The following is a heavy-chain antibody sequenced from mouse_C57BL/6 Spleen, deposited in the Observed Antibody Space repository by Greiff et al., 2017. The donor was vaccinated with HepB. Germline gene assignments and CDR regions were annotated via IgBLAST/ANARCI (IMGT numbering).Heavy chain of an antibody. CDR3: ARDYCGSSYDYAMDY. J-gene: IGHJ4*01. Sequence: EVQVVESGGGLVKPGGSLKLSCAASGFTFSDYGMHWVRQAPEKGLEWVAYISSGSSTIYYADTVKGRFTISRDNAKNTLFLQMTSLRSEDTAMYYCARDYCGSSYDYAMDYWGQGTSVTVSS. CDR1: GFTFSDYG. CDR2: ISSGSSTI. V-gene: IGHV5-17*01. D-gene: IGHD1-1*01.